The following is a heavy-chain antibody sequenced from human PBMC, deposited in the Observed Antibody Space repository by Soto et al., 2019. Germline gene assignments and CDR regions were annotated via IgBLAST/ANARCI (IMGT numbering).Heavy chain of an antibody. J-gene: IGHJ3*02. CDR3: ASSPVVVPAAIGGAFDI. V-gene: IGHV4-31*03. Sequence: PSETLSLTCTVSGGSISSGGYYWSWIRQHPGKGLEWIGYIYYSGSTYYNPSLKSRVTISVDTSKNQFSLKLSSVTAADTAVYYCASSPVVVPAAIGGAFDIWGQGTMVTVSS. CDR2: IYYSGST. D-gene: IGHD2-2*01. CDR1: GGSISSGGYY.